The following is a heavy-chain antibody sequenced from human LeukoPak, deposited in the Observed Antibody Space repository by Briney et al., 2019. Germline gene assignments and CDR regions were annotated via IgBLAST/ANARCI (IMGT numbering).Heavy chain of an antibody. CDR1: GFTFSNYA. CDR2: ISGSSDTT. D-gene: IGHD1-26*01. Sequence: GGSLRLSCTASGFTFSNYAVSWVRQAPGKGLEWISGISGSSDTTYYADAVKGRFTISRDNSKNTLFLQMSSLRVEDTAVYYCVKSGTFFLYYFDSWGQGTQLTVSS. J-gene: IGHJ4*02. V-gene: IGHV3-23*01. CDR3: VKSGTFFLYYFDS.